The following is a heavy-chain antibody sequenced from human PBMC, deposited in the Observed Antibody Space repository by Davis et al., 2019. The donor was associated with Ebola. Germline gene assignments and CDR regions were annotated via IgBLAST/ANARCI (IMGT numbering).Heavy chain of an antibody. Sequence: PGGSLRLSCAASGFTFSSYAMSWVRQAPGKGLEWVSAISGSGGSTYYADSVKGRFTISRDNSKNTLYLQMNSLRAEDTAVYYCANHGSSSWYGGIDYWGQGTLVTVSS. CDR3: ANHGSSSWYGGIDY. CDR2: ISGSGGST. J-gene: IGHJ4*02. V-gene: IGHV3-23*01. CDR1: GFTFSSYA. D-gene: IGHD6-13*01.